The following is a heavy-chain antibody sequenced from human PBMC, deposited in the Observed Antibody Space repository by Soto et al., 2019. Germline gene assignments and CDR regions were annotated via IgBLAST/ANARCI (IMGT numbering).Heavy chain of an antibody. D-gene: IGHD3-10*01. CDR3: GSRELWFGELSFDP. Sequence: PSETLSLTCAVYGGSFSGYYWSWIRQPPGKGLEWIGEINHSGSTNYNPSLKSRVTISVDTSKNQFSLKLSSVTAADTAVYYCGSRELWFGELSFDPWGQGTLVTVSS. V-gene: IGHV4-34*01. CDR1: GGSFSGYY. CDR2: INHSGST. J-gene: IGHJ5*02.